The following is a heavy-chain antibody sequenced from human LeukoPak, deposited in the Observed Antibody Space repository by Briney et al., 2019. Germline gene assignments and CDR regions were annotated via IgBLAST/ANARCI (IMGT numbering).Heavy chain of an antibody. CDR2: IYYSGST. CDR3: ARDQSVRGADYGMDV. D-gene: IGHD3-10*01. V-gene: IGHV4-59*01. Sequence: SETLSLTCTVSGGSISSYYWSRIRQPPGKGLEWIGYIYYSGSTNYNPSLKSRVTISVDTSRNQFSLKLSSVTAADTAVYYCARDQSVRGADYGMDVWGKGTTVTVSS. J-gene: IGHJ6*04. CDR1: GGSISSYY.